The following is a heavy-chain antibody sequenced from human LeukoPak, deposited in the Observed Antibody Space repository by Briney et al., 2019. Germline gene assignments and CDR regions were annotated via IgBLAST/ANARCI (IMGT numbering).Heavy chain of an antibody. J-gene: IGHJ6*02. Sequence: GGSLRLSCAASGFTFSSYGMHWVRQAPGKGLEWVAVIWYDGSNKYYADSVKGRFTISRDNSKNTLYLQMNSLRAEDTAVYYCARVIGSAGYGMDVWGQGTTVTVSS. D-gene: IGHD3-22*01. CDR1: GFTFSSYG. CDR2: IWYDGSNK. CDR3: ARVIGSAGYGMDV. V-gene: IGHV3-33*01.